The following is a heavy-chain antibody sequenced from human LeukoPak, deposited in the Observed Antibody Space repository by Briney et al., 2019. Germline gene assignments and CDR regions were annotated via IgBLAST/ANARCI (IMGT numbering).Heavy chain of an antibody. CDR3: ARAFYSSSWYHKEDFFDY. CDR1: GFTFSSYA. CDR2: ISSNGGST. Sequence: GGSLRLSCAASGFTFSSYAMHWVRQAPGKGLEYVSAISSNGGSTYYANSVKGRFTISRDNSKNTLYLQMGSLRAEDMAVYYCARAFYSSSWYHKEDFFDYWGQGTPVTVSS. V-gene: IGHV3-64*01. J-gene: IGHJ4*02. D-gene: IGHD6-13*01.